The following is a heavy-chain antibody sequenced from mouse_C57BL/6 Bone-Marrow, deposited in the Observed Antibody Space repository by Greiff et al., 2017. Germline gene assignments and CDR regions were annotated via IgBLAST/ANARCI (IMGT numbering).Heavy chain of an antibody. CDR2: IYPGNSDT. J-gene: IGHJ2*01. CDR1: GYTFTSYW. CDR3: RGGDYGRLYYFDY. V-gene: IGHV1-5*01. D-gene: IGHD1-1*01. Sequence: EVQLQQSGTVLARPGASVKMSCKTSGYTFTSYWMHWVKQRPGQGLEWIGAIYPGNSDTSYNQKFKGKAKLTAVTSASTAYMELSSLTNEDSAVYYCRGGDYGRLYYFDYWGQGTTLTVSS.